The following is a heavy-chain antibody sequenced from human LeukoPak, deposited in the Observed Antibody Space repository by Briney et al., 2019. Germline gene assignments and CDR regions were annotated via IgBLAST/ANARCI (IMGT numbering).Heavy chain of an antibody. V-gene: IGHV1-69*04. CDR3: AKGDKEMTTVTRNWFDP. CDR1: GGTFSSYA. J-gene: IGHJ5*02. D-gene: IGHD4-17*01. Sequence: SVKVSCKASGGTFSSYAISWVRQAPGQGLEWMGRIIPILGIANYAQKFQGRVTITADKSTSTAYMELSSLRSEDTAVYYCAKGDKEMTTVTRNWFDPWGQGTLVTVSS. CDR2: IIPILGIA.